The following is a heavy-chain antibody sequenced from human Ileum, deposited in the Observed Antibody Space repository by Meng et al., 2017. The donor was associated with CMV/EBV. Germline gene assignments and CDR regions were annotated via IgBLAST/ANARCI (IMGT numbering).Heavy chain of an antibody. D-gene: IGHD4-11*01. V-gene: IGHV1-2*02. Sequence: ASVNVSCKASGYTLTAYYMLWIRQAPGQGLECMGWMNPNSGGTMPAQKFKGRVTMTRDTSIATAYMELSRLTPDDTAVYYCVRDLKATSVTTRGLYGMDIWGQGTTVTVSS. CDR2: MNPNSGGT. CDR3: VRDLKATSVTTRGLYGMDI. J-gene: IGHJ6*02. CDR1: GYTLTAYY.